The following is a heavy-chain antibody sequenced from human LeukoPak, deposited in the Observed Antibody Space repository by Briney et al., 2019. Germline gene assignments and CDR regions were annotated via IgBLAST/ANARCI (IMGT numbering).Heavy chain of an antibody. CDR2: IYDSGST. CDR1: GGAISYYY. Sequence: SETLSLTCTVSGGAISYYYWSWIRQPPGKGLEWIGYIYDSGSTNYNPSLKSRVTISVDTSKNQFSLKLSSVTAADTAVYYCACLTTADAFDIWGQGTMVTVSS. D-gene: IGHD3-22*01. CDR3: ACLTTADAFDI. J-gene: IGHJ3*02. V-gene: IGHV4-59*01.